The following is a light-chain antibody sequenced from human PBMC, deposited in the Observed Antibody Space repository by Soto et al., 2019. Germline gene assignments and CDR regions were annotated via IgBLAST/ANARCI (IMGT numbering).Light chain of an antibody. CDR3: CSYAGNYFWV. CDR2: DVS. Sequence: QSALTQPRSVSGSPGQSVTISCTGTSSDVGASNYVSWYQQHPGKAPKLMIYDVSKRPSGVPDRFSGSKSGNTASLTISGLQAEDEADYYCCSYAGNYFWVFGGGTKLTVL. V-gene: IGLV2-11*01. J-gene: IGLJ3*02. CDR1: SSDVGASNY.